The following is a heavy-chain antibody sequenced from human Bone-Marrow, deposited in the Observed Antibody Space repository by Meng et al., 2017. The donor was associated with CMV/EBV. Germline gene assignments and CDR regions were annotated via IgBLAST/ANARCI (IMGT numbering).Heavy chain of an antibody. D-gene: IGHD6-19*01. CDR3: AKAPPPVNGWPSYFDY. Sequence: GGSLRLSCAASGFTFSSYAMHWVRQAPGKGLEWVSGISGSGDSTYYADSVRGRFTISRNNSKNTLYLQMNSLRAEETALYYCAKAPPPVNGWPSYFDYWGKGTLVTVSS. CDR1: GFTFSSYA. CDR2: ISGSGDST. V-gene: IGHV3-23*01. J-gene: IGHJ4*02.